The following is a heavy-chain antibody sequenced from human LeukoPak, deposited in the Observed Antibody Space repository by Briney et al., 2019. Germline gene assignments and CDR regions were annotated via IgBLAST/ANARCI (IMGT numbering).Heavy chain of an antibody. CDR3: ASRGKGYYYGMDV. V-gene: IGHV3-66*01. CDR2: LYSSDST. D-gene: IGHD4-23*01. Sequence: QAGGSLRLSCAASGFTFRSHAMVWVRQAPGKGLEWVSLLYSSDSTYYADSVKGRFTISRDNSKNTLYLQMNSLRAEDTAVYYCASRGKGYYYGMDVWGQGTTVTVSS. J-gene: IGHJ6*02. CDR1: GFTFRSHA.